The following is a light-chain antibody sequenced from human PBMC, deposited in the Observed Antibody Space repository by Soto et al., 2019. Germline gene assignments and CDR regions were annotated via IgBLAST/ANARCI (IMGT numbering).Light chain of an antibody. V-gene: IGKV3-15*01. J-gene: IGKJ1*01. CDR1: QSVSSN. Sequence: EIVMTQSPATLSVSPGERVTLSCRASQSVSSNLAWYQQKPGQAPRLLVYGTSTRAPGTPTRFSGSGTGTEFTLTISSLQAEDFAVYYCQQYNNWPRTFGLGNNVEIK. CDR2: GTS. CDR3: QQYNNWPRT.